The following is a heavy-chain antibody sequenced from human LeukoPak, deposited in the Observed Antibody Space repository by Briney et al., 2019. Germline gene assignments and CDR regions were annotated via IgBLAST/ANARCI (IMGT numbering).Heavy chain of an antibody. CDR1: IDSFSNYH. CDR3: ARGQGATVPQVGENWFDP. CDR2: VNESGGT. D-gene: IGHD1-26*01. Sequence: SETLSLTCAVYIDSFSNYHWNWIRQTPAKGMEWIGEVNESGGTNISPSLRSRVILSVDTSKNQFSLKLISVTVADTAIYYCARGQGATVPQVGENWFDPWGQGTLVTVSS. J-gene: IGHJ5*02. V-gene: IGHV4-34*01.